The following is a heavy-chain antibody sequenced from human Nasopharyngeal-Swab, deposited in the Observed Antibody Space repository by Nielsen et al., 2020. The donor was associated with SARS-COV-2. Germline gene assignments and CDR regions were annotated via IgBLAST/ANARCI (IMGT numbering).Heavy chain of an antibody. V-gene: IGHV4-34*01. J-gene: IGHJ6*04. CDR2: INHSGST. Sequence: SETLSLTCAVYGGSFSGYYWSWIRQPPGQGLEWIGEINHSGSTNYNPSLKSRVTISVDTSKNQFSLKLSSVTAAYTAVYYCAKSPRGGYCSSTSCTGDVWGKGTTVTVSS. CDR3: AKSPRGGYCSSTSCTGDV. CDR1: GGSFSGYY. D-gene: IGHD2-2*01.